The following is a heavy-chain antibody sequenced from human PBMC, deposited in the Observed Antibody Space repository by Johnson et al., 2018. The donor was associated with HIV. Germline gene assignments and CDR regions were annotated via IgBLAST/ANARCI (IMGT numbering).Heavy chain of an antibody. CDR1: GFTFSSYG. Sequence: VQLVESGGGVVQPGRSLRLSCAASGFTFSSYGMHWVRQAPGKGLEWVANIKQDGSEKYYVDSVKGRFTISRDNAKNSLYLQMNSLRAEDTAVYYCARVPPFGTHPDGAFDIWGLGTMVTVSS. CDR2: IKQDGSEK. D-gene: IGHD1-1*01. V-gene: IGHV3-7*05. CDR3: ARVPPFGTHPDGAFDI. J-gene: IGHJ3*02.